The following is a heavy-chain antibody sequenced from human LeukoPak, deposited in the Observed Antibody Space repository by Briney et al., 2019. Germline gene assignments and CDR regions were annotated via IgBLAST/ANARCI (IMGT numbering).Heavy chain of an antibody. CDR3: ARGTVAGEYDY. D-gene: IGHD1-1*01. CDR1: GGSFSGYY. Sequence: PSETLSLTCAVYGGSFSGYYWSWIRQPPGKGLEWIGEINNSGSTNYNPSLKSRVTISVDTSKNQFSLKLSSVTAADTAVYYCARGTVAGEYDYWGQGTLVTVSS. J-gene: IGHJ4*02. V-gene: IGHV4-34*01. CDR2: INNSGST.